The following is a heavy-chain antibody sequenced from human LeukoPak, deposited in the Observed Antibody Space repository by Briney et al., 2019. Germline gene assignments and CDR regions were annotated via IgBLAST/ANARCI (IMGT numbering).Heavy chain of an antibody. CDR3: ASSYCSSTSCYLGFDY. CDR1: GFTVSSNY. V-gene: IGHV3-53*01. CDR2: IYGGGST. D-gene: IGHD2-2*01. Sequence: GGSLRLSCAASGFTVSSNYMSWVRQAPGKGLEWVSVIYGGGSTYYADSVKGRFTISRDNSRNTLYLQMNSLRAEDTAVYYCASSYCSSTSCYLGFDYWGQGTLVTVSS. J-gene: IGHJ4*02.